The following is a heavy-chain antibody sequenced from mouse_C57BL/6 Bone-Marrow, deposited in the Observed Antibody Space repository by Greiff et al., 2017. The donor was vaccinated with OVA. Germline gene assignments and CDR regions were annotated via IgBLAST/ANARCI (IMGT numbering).Heavy chain of an antibody. CDR1: GYTFTSYW. J-gene: IGHJ2*01. D-gene: IGHD2-4*01. CDR2: IDPSDSYT. V-gene: IGHV1-69*01. CDR3: ARSYYDDDVDFDY. Sequence: VQLQQSGAELVMPGASVKLSCKASGYTFTSYWMPWVKQRPGQGLEWIGEIDPSDSYTNYNQKFKGKSTLTVDKSSSTAYMQLSSLTSEDSAVYYCARSYYDDDVDFDYWGQGTTLTVSS.